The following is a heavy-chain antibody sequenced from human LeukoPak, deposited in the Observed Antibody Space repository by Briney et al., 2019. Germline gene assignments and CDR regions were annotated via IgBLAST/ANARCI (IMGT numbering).Heavy chain of an antibody. CDR2: IHNSGTT. CDR1: GGPFSGYF. Sequence: PSETLSLTCAVSGGPFSGYFWSWIRQSSGKGLEWIGEIHNSGTTNYNPSLNSRVTFSEDTSKNQFYLNLSSVTAADTAVYYCARRYYYNLGSFPFDFWGQGTLVTVSS. CDR3: ARRYYYNLGSFPFDF. J-gene: IGHJ4*02. V-gene: IGHV4-34*01. D-gene: IGHD3-10*01.